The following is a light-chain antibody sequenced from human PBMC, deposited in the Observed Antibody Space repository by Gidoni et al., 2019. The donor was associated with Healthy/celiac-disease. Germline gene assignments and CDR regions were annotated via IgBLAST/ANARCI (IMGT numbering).Light chain of an antibody. CDR3: QRYNSALRT. V-gene: IGKV1-27*01. CDR2: SAS. J-gene: IGKJ1*01. Sequence: DIQMTQSPSSLSASVGDRVTITCRASQGISNYLCWYQQKPGKVPQLLSYSASTLQSVVPSRFSGSVAGTDFTPTISILHPEDVATYYCQRYNSALRTFGQGTKLEIK. CDR1: QGISNY.